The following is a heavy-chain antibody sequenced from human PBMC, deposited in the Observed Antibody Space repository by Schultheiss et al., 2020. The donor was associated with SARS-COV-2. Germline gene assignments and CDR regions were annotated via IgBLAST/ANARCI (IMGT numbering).Heavy chain of an antibody. J-gene: IGHJ6*02. CDR2: IYYSGST. CDR1: GGSISSSSYY. D-gene: IGHD1-1*01. CDR3: ARQRYNWNDDGMDV. V-gene: IGHV4-61*05. Sequence: SQTLSLTCTVSGGSISSSSYYWGWIRQPPGKGLEWIGYIYYSGSTNYNPSLKSRVTMSVDTSKNQFSLKLSSVTAADTAVYYCARQRYNWNDDGMDVWGQGTTVTVSS.